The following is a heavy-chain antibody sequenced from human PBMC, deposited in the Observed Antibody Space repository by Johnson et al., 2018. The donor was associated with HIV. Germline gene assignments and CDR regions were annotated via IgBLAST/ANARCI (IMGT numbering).Heavy chain of an antibody. CDR1: GFSFSSYA. V-gene: IGHV3-30-3*01. Sequence: QVQLVESGGGVVQPGRSLRLSCAASGFSFSSYAMHWVRQAPGKGLEWVAVISYDGSNKYYADSVKGRFTISRDNYKNTLYLQMNSLRAEEKAVYYCARSMHTVTVAFDIWGQGTMVTVSS. D-gene: IGHD4-17*01. J-gene: IGHJ3*02. CDR2: ISYDGSNK. CDR3: ARSMHTVTVAFDI.